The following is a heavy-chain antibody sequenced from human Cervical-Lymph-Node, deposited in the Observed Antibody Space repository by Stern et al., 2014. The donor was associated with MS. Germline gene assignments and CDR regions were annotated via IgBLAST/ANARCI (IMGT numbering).Heavy chain of an antibody. CDR1: GGNFSNYG. V-gene: IGHV1-69*06. Sequence: VQLVQSGAEAKKPGSSVKVFCKTLGGNFSNYGFFWVRQAPGQGLEWMGGIIPFFSTANYAQKFQGRVAITADRSTSTVYMELRSLRSDDSAIYYCTASGEWPHDYYFEWWGQGTLVTVSS. D-gene: IGHD3-3*01. CDR2: IIPFFSTA. CDR3: TASGEWPHDYYFEW. J-gene: IGHJ4*02.